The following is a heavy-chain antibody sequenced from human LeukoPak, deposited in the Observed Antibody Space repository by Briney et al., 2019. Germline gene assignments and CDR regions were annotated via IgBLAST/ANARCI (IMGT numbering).Heavy chain of an antibody. CDR1: GLTVSSNY. V-gene: IGHV3-53*01. CDR3: ARDYYESSGYYTFDY. Sequence: GGSLRLXCAASGLTVSSNYMSWVRQAPGKGLEWVSVIYSGGSTYYADSVKGRFTISRDNSKNTLYLQMNSLRAEDTAVYYCARDYYESSGYYTFDYWGQGTLVTVSS. J-gene: IGHJ4*02. CDR2: IYSGGST. D-gene: IGHD3-22*01.